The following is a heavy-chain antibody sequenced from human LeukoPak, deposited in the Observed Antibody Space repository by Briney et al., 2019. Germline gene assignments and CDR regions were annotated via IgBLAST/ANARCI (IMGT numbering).Heavy chain of an antibody. CDR1: GFTFSGSA. V-gene: IGHV3-73*01. CDR3: TRQKDGAATEDFDY. J-gene: IGHJ4*02. D-gene: IGHD6-13*01. CDR2: IRSKANSYAT. Sequence: GGSLKLSCAASGFTFSGSAMHWVRQASGKGLEWVGRIRSKANSYATAYAASVKGRFTISRDDSKNTAYLQMNSLKTEDTAVYYCTRQKDGAATEDFDYWGQGTLVTVSS.